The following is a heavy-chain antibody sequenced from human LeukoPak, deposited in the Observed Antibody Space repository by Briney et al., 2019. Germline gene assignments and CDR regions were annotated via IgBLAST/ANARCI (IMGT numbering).Heavy chain of an antibody. CDR1: GFTFSSYS. J-gene: IGHJ3*02. CDR2: ISSSSSYI. V-gene: IGHV3-21*01. D-gene: IGHD3-3*01. Sequence: KPGGSLRLSCAASGFTFSSYSMNWVRQALGRGLEWVSSISSSSSYIYYADSVKGRFTISRDNAKNSLYLQMNSLRAEDTAVYYCAGESTYYDFWSGYYIPSAFDIWGQGTMVTVSS. CDR3: AGESTYYDFWSGYYIPSAFDI.